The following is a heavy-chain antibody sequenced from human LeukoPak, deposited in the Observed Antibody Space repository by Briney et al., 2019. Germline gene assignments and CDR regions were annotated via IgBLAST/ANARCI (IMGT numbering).Heavy chain of an antibody. J-gene: IGHJ5*02. CDR2: ISAYNGNT. Sequence: GASVTVSCTASGYTFTSYGISWVRQAPGQGLEWMGWISAYNGNTNYAQKLQGRVIMTTDTSTSTAYMELRSLRSDDTAVYYCAREYRGDPKTDNWFDPWGQGTLVTVSS. CDR1: GYTFTSYG. CDR3: AREYRGDPKTDNWFDP. D-gene: IGHD2-2*02. V-gene: IGHV1-18*01.